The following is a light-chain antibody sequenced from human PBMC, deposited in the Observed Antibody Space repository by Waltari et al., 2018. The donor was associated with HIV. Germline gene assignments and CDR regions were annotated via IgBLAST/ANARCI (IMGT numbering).Light chain of an antibody. CDR1: EGVSNF. CDR3: QQYSLFPFT. J-gene: IGKJ2*01. Sequence: TQSPSFAASVGDRVTINCQTSEGVSNFVAWYQGKVGTAPKLLIYGGSVLQSGVPSRFNGSVSGTDFALTIGCLQSEDFATYYCQQYSLFPFTFGQGT. CDR2: GGS. V-gene: IGKV1D-8*01.